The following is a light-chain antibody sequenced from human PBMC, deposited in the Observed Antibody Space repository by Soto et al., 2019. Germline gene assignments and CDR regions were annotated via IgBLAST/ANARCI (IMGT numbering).Light chain of an antibody. V-gene: IGLV1-44*01. CDR2: KNN. Sequence: QAVVTQAPSASGTPGQRVTISCSGSGSNIGRNPVNWYQQLPGTAPNLLIYKNNQRPSGVPDRFSGSKSGPSASLAISGLQSEDEADYYCAAWDDSLESVLFGGGTQLTVL. J-gene: IGLJ2*01. CDR3: AAWDDSLESVL. CDR1: GSNIGRNP.